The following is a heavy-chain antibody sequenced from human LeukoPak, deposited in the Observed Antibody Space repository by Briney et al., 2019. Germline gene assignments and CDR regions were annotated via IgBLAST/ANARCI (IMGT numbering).Heavy chain of an antibody. CDR2: IRGSGTTT. CDR3: AKEGGHCTSLDCSVEGDY. D-gene: IGHD2-8*01. V-gene: IGHV3-23*01. Sequence: GGSLRLSCAASGFTFSSYAMSWVRQAPGKGLEWVSGIRGSGTTTYYADSVKGRFTVSRDNSKNTVYLQMNSLRAEDTATYYCAKEGGHCTSLDCSVEGDYWGQGTLVTVSS. J-gene: IGHJ4*02. CDR1: GFTFSSYA.